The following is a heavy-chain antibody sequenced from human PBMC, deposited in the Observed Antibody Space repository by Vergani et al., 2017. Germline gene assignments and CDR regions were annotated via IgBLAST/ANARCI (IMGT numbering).Heavy chain of an antibody. J-gene: IGHJ5*02. CDR2: ISGSGGST. Sequence: EVQLLESGGGLVQPGGSLRLSCAASGFTFSSYAMSWVRQAPGEGVEWVSAISGSGGSTYHADSVKGRFTISRDNSKNTLYLQMNSLRAEDTAVYYCAKESGYDNWFDPWGQGTLVTVSS. CDR3: AKESGYDNWFDP. CDR1: GFTFSSYA. D-gene: IGHD5-12*01. V-gene: IGHV3-23*01.